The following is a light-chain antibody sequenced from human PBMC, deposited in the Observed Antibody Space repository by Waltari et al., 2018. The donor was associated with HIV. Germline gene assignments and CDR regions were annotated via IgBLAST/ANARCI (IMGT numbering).Light chain of an antibody. V-gene: IGKV2-28*01. CDR3: MQALQTPYT. CDR1: QRLVYSNGYNY. Sequence: DIVMTQSPLSLSVTPGEPASISCRSSQRLVYSNGYNYLDWYLQKPGQSPQILFYFGSHRASGVPDRFTGSGSGTDFTLKISRVEAEDVGVYYCMQALQTPYTFGQGTKLEIK. CDR2: FGS. J-gene: IGKJ2*01.